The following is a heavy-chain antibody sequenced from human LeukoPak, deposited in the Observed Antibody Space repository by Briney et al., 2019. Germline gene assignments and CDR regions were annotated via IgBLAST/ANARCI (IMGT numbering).Heavy chain of an antibody. CDR2: INPSGGST. Sequence: GASVKVSCKASGYTFRNYYLHWVRQAPGQGLEWMGLINPSGGSTNYAQKFQGRVTMTRDMSTSTVYIDLSSLRTEDTAVYYCARVVQYTSFDYWGQGTLVTVSS. CDR1: GYTFRNYY. D-gene: IGHD6-6*01. V-gene: IGHV1-46*01. CDR3: ARVVQYTSFDY. J-gene: IGHJ4*02.